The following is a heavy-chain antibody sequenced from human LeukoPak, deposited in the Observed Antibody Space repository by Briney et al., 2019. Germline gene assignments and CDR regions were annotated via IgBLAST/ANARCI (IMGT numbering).Heavy chain of an antibody. CDR3: ATNRTMALGRGTGGWFDP. J-gene: IGHJ5*02. Sequence: PSETLSLTCTVSGGSISETYYCAWIRQAPGKALEWIGSMYYGGGTYYNPSLKSRVTISVDASTKQFSLKLKSVTAADTAVYFCATNRTMALGRGTGGWFDPWGQGILVTVSS. D-gene: IGHD1-14*01. V-gene: IGHV4-39*01. CDR2: MYYGGGT. CDR1: GGSISETYY.